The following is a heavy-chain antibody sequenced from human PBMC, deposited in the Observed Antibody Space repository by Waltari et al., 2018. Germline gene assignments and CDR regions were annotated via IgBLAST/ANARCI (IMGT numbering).Heavy chain of an antibody. V-gene: IGHV1-2*06. Sequence: QVHLVQSGAEVKKPGASVKVSCKASGYTFTGSYIQWVRRAPGQGLEWMGRINPNSGDTNYAQKFQGRVTLTRDTSINTAYMELSSLKSDDTAVYYCARDLGSDYGNRDYWGQGTLVTVSS. J-gene: IGHJ4*02. CDR2: INPNSGDT. D-gene: IGHD4-17*01. CDR3: ARDLGSDYGNRDY. CDR1: GYTFTGSY.